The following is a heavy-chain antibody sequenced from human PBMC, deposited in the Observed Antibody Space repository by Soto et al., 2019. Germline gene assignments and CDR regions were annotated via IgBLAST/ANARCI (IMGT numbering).Heavy chain of an antibody. CDR1: GFTFNNYA. V-gene: IGHV3-23*01. J-gene: IGHJ6*02. CDR3: VKGSRGEYYYYYNGVDV. Sequence: GGSLRLSCAASGFTFNNYAMSWVRQAPGKGLEWVSAILGPGTTTYYADSVKGRFTISRDNSKGTLFLQMSSLRVEDTAVYYCVKGSRGEYYYYYNGVDVWGQGTKVTVSS. CDR2: ILGPGTTT. D-gene: IGHD3-16*01.